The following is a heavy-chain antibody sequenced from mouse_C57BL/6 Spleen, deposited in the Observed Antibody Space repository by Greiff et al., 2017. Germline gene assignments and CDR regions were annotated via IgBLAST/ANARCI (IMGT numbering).Heavy chain of an antibody. Sequence: QVQLQQPEAELVMPGASVKLSCKASGYTFTSYWMHWVKQRPGQGLEWIGEIDPSDSYTNYNQKFKGKSTLTVDKSSSTAYMQLSSLTSEDSAVYYCARSVYYYGSSYVDYWGQGTTLTVSS. V-gene: IGHV1-69*01. D-gene: IGHD1-1*01. CDR3: ARSVYYYGSSYVDY. CDR2: IDPSDSYT. J-gene: IGHJ2*01. CDR1: GYTFTSYW.